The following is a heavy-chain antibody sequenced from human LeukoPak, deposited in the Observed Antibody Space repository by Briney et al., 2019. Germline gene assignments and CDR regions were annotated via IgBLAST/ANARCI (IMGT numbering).Heavy chain of an antibody. CDR2: ISSSSSTI. Sequence: PGGSLRLSCAASVFTFSSYSMNWVRQAPGKGLEWVSYISSSSSTIYYADSVKGRFTISRDNAKNSLYLQMNSLRAEDTAVYYCARSHCSSTSCYRAVGYYYFMDVWGKGTTVTVSS. J-gene: IGHJ6*03. CDR1: VFTFSSYS. V-gene: IGHV3-48*04. D-gene: IGHD2-2*02. CDR3: ARSHCSSTSCYRAVGYYYFMDV.